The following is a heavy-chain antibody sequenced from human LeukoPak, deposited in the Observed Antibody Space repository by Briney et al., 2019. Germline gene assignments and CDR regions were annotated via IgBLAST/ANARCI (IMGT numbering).Heavy chain of an antibody. D-gene: IGHD3-16*01. CDR2: IYYTGSP. CDR3: ARLSSWVFEI. J-gene: IGHJ3*02. Sequence: SETLSLTCTVSGVSIINSGTYYWGWIRQPPGKGLEWIGNIYYTGSPFYSPSLKSRVTISVDTSKNQFSLKLTSVTAADTAVYYCARLSSWVFEIWGQGTMVTVSS. V-gene: IGHV4-39*01. CDR1: GVSIINSGTYY.